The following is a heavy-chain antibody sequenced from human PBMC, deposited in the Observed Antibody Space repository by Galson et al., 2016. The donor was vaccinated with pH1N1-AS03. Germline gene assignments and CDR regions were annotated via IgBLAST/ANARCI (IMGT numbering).Heavy chain of an antibody. CDR3: ARFEWSDSYCDY. D-gene: IGHD3-3*01. CDR1: GYSISSGYY. CDR2: IYHTGRT. V-gene: IGHV4-38-2*01. J-gene: IGHJ4*02. Sequence: LSLTCDVSGYSISSGYYWGWIRQAPGKALEYIGNIYHTGRTYYNLSLKSRVTISRDTSKNQLSLKVRSVTAADTAVYYCARFEWSDSYCDYWGQGMLVTVSS.